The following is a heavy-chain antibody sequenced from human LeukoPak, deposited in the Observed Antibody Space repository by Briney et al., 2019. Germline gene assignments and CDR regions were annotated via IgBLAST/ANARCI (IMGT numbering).Heavy chain of an antibody. V-gene: IGHV3-30-3*01. CDR2: ISYDGSNK. Sequence: GRSLRLSCAASGFTFSSYAMHWVRQAPGKGLEWVAVISYDGSNKYYADSVKGRFTISRDNSKNTLYLQMNSLRAEDTAVYYCARDENIVVVPAAPDYWGQGTLVTVSS. CDR3: ARDENIVVVPAAPDY. D-gene: IGHD2-2*01. J-gene: IGHJ4*02. CDR1: GFTFSSYA.